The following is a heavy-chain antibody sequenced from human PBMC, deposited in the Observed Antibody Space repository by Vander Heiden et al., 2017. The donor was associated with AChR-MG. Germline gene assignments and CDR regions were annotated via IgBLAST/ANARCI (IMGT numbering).Heavy chain of an antibody. Sequence: QVQLVESGGGVVQPGGSLSLPCPAAGLTSISDGMHWVRQAPGKGLEWVAFIRYDGSNKYYADSVKGRFTISRDNSKNTLYLQMNSLRAEDTAVYYCAKDGPYYDFWSGLIFDYWGQGTLVTVSS. CDR3: AKDGPYYDFWSGLIFDY. CDR1: GLTSISDG. D-gene: IGHD3-3*01. V-gene: IGHV3-30*02. J-gene: IGHJ4*02. CDR2: IRYDGSNK.